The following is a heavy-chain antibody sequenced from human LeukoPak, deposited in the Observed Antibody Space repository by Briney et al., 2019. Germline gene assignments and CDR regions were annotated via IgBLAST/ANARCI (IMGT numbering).Heavy chain of an antibody. D-gene: IGHD3-10*01. CDR3: ARGCLWFGELPDY. CDR1: GGTFINYT. CDR2: RIAMIGKA. J-gene: IGHJ4*02. Sequence: SVKVSCKASGGTFINYTISWVRQAGGQGHEWMGRRIAMIGKANYAQKFQGRVTITRKTAKRTAYMELSSLRSEDTAVYYCARGCLWFGELPDYWGQGTLVTVSS. V-gene: IGHV1-69*08.